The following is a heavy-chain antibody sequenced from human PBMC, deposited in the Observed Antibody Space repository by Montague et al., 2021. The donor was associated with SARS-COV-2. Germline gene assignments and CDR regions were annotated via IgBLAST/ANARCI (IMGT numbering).Heavy chain of an antibody. Sequence: SETLSLTCTVTGGPISGSSDYWGWIRQSPGKGLEWIASVDYGGNTYYSPSLKSRLTISVDTSKNQFSLKLNSVTAADTALYYCARREYSYGWGDWGQGTLVTVSP. CDR1: GGPISGSSDY. CDR3: ARREYSYGWGD. CDR2: VDYGGNT. J-gene: IGHJ4*02. V-gene: IGHV4-39*01. D-gene: IGHD5-18*01.